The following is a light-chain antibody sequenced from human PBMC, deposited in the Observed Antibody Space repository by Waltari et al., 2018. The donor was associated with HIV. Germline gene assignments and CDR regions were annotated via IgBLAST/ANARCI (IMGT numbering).Light chain of an antibody. V-gene: IGKV2-28*01. Sequence: DIVMTQSPLALAVTPGEPASISCRSSRSLLQSNGYNYLDWYLQKPGQSQQLLIYFAANRASGAPDGFSGSGSGRDFTLKISRVEAEDVGVYYCMEALEVTFGQGTKVEIK. J-gene: IGKJ1*01. CDR3: MEALEVT. CDR2: FAA. CDR1: RSLLQSNGYNY.